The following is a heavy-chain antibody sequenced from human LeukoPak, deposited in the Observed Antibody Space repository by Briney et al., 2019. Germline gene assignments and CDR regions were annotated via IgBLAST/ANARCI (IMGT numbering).Heavy chain of an antibody. CDR2: INAGNGNT. J-gene: IGHJ4*02. D-gene: IGHD3-22*01. CDR3: ARGPGRYYDSSGYSY. V-gene: IGHV1-3*01. Sequence: ASVKVSCKASGYTFTSYAMHWVRQAPGQRLEWMGWINAGNGNTKYSQKFQGRVTITRDISASTAYMELSSLRSEDTAVYYCARGPGRYYDSSGYSYWGQGTLVTVSS. CDR1: GYTFTSYA.